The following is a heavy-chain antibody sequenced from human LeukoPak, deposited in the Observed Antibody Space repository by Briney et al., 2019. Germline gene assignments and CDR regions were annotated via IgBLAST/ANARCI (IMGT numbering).Heavy chain of an antibody. J-gene: IGHJ4*02. CDR2: IYTSGST. D-gene: IGHD3-10*01. CDR3: ARVGLLWFGELPYYFDY. Sequence: NASETLSLTCTVSGGSISSYYWSWIRQPAGKGLEWIGRIYTSGSTNYNPSLKSRVTMSVDTSKNQFSLKLSSVTAADTAVYYCARVGLLWFGELPYYFDYWGQGTLVTVSS. CDR1: GGSISSYY. V-gene: IGHV4-4*07.